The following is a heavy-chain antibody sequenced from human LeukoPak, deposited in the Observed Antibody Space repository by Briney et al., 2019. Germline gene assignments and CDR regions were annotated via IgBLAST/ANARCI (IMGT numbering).Heavy chain of an antibody. V-gene: IGHV3-23*01. J-gene: IGHJ5*02. Sequence: GGSLRLSCAASGFTFSSYAMNWVRQAPGKGLEWVSTIDGSGDGTYYADSVEGRFTVSRDNSKNTVFLEMKSLRVEDTAVYYCAKENTLSTHMYSSGQFQSWGQGTLVTVSS. CDR1: GFTFSSYA. CDR3: AKENTLSTHMYSSGQFQS. D-gene: IGHD5/OR15-5a*01. CDR2: IDGSGDGT.